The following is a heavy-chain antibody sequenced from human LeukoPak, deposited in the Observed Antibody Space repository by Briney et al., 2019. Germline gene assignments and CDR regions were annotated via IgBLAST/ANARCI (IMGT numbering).Heavy chain of an antibody. D-gene: IGHD2-15*01. CDR2: IYTSGST. CDR3: AREVGYCSGGSCPTGMDV. J-gene: IGHJ6*02. CDR1: GGSISSGSYY. Sequence: PSQTLSLTCTVSGGSISSGSYYRSWIRQPAGKGLEWIGRIYTSGSTNYNPSLKSRVTISVDTSKNQFSLKLSSVTAADTAVYYCAREVGYCSGGSCPTGMDVWGQGTTVTVSS. V-gene: IGHV4-61*02.